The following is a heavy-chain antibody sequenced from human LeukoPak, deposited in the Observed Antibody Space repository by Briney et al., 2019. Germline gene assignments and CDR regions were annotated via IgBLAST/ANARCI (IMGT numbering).Heavy chain of an antibody. CDR3: ARSLVVGATYPYH. J-gene: IGHJ5*02. Sequence: GGSLRLSCAASGFTFSSYEMNWVRQAPGKGLEWVSYISSSGSTIYYADSVKGRFTISRDNAKNSLYLQLNSLRAEDTAVYYCARSLVVGATYPYHWGQGTLSPSPQ. V-gene: IGHV3-48*03. D-gene: IGHD1-26*01. CDR2: ISSSGSTI. CDR1: GFTFSSYE.